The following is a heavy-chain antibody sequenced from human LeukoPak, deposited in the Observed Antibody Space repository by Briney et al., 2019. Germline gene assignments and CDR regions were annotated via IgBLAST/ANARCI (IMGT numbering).Heavy chain of an antibody. J-gene: IGHJ4*02. CDR3: ARVQSSSWFDY. CDR2: INHSGST. D-gene: IGHD6-13*01. Sequence: SETLSLTCTVYDASFSGYYWSWIRQPPGKGLEWIGEINHSGSTNYNPSLKSRVTISVDTSKNQFSLNLSSVTAADTAVYYCARVQSSSWFDYWGQGTLVTVSS. CDR1: DASFSGYY. V-gene: IGHV4-34*01.